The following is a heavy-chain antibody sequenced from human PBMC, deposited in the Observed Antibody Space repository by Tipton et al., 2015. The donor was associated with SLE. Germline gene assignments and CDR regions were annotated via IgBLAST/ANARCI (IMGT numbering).Heavy chain of an antibody. CDR2: INHSGST. CDR3: ARAADSSSWYRGWFDP. Sequence: TLSLTCAVYGGSFSGYYWSWIRQPPGKGLEWIGEINHSGSTNYNPSLKSRVTISVDTSKNQFSLKLSSVTAADTAGYYCARAADSSSWYRGWFDPWGQGTLVTVSS. D-gene: IGHD6-13*01. CDR1: GGSFSGYY. V-gene: IGHV4-34*01. J-gene: IGHJ5*02.